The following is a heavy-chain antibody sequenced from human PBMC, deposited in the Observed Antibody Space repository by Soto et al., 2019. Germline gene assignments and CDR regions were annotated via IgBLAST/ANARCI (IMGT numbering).Heavy chain of an antibody. CDR2: INHSRCT. V-gene: IGHV4-34*01. J-gene: IGHJ5*02. CDR1: GGSSSGYY. D-gene: IGHD3-3*01. CDR3: ARGWIFGVVMRWFDP. Sequence: SETLSLTCAVYGGSSSGYYWSWIRQPPGKGLEWSGDINHSRCTNYNPSLKSRVTISVDTSKNQFSLKLSSVTAADTAVYYCARGWIFGVVMRWFDPWGQGTLVTVSS.